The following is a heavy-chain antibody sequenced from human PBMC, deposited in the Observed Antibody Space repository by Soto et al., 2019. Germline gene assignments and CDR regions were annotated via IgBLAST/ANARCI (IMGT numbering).Heavy chain of an antibody. J-gene: IGHJ4*02. D-gene: IGHD2-21*02. CDR2: INHSGST. Sequence: SETLSLTCAVYGGSFSGYYWSWIRQPPGKGLEWIGEINHSGSTNYNPSLNSRGTISVDTSKNQFSLKLSSVTAADTAVYYCARSRHIVVVTPPALDYWGQGTLVTVSS. CDR1: GGSFSGYY. V-gene: IGHV4-34*01. CDR3: ARSRHIVVVTPPALDY.